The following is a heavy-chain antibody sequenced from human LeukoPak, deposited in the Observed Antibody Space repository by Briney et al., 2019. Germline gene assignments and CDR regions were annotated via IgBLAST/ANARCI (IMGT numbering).Heavy chain of an antibody. J-gene: IGHJ4*02. Sequence: SETLSLTCTVSGGSISSYYWSWIRQPPGKGLEWSGYIYYSGSTNYNPSLKSRVTISVATSKNLFSLKLSSVTAADTAVYYCARGLVVPAASPFDYWGQGTLVTVSS. CDR2: IYYSGST. V-gene: IGHV4-59*01. CDR1: GGSISSYY. D-gene: IGHD2-2*01. CDR3: ARGLVVPAASPFDY.